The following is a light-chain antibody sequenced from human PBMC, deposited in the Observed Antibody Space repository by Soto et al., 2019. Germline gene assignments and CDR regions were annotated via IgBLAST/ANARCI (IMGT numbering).Light chain of an antibody. Sequence: QTVVTQEPSFSVSPGGTVTLTCGLSSGAVSTRYSPSWYQQTPGQAPRTVIYSTDIRSTGVPHRFSGSILGNRAALTITGAQADDECDYYCALYLGSGTVLFGGGTKLTVL. V-gene: IGLV8-61*01. J-gene: IGLJ2*01. CDR1: SGAVSTRYS. CDR3: ALYLGSGTVL. CDR2: STD.